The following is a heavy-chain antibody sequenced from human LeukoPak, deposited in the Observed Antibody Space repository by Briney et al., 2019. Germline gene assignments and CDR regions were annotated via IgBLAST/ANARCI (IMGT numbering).Heavy chain of an antibody. D-gene: IGHD3-10*01. Sequence: SETLSLTCAVYGGSFSGYYWSWIRQPPGKGLEWIGEINHSGSTNYNPSLKSRVTISVAPSKNQFPLTLSSVTAADTAVYYCARVLAYYGSGSYSNVRERFAPWGQGTLVTVSS. V-gene: IGHV4-34*01. CDR2: INHSGST. CDR1: GGSFSGYY. CDR3: ARVLAYYGSGSYSNVRERFAP. J-gene: IGHJ5*02.